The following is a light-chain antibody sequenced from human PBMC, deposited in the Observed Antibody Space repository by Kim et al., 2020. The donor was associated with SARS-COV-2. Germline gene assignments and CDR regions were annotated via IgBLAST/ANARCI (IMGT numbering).Light chain of an antibody. CDR2: HND. Sequence: GQRVTSACSGSSSNIGGKAVSWYQQFPRTAPKLLICHNDQRPSGVPDRFSGSKSGTSASLAISGLQSEDETDYYCAAWDDSLNGVVFGGGTQLTVL. V-gene: IGLV1-44*01. CDR3: AAWDDSLNGVV. CDR1: SSNIGGKA. J-gene: IGLJ2*01.